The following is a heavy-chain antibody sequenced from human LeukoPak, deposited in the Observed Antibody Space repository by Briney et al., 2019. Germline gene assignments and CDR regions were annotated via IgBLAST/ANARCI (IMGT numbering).Heavy chain of an antibody. CDR3: ARGMSIGWYYFDY. CDR1: GFTFSGSA. Sequence: PGGSLRLSCAASGFTFSGSAMHWVRQASGKGLEWVGRIRSKSNSYATAYAASVKGRFTIPRDDSQNTAYLQMNSLKTEDTAVYYCARGMSIGWYYFDYWGQGTLVTVSS. D-gene: IGHD6-19*01. V-gene: IGHV3-73*01. CDR2: IRSKSNSYAT. J-gene: IGHJ4*02.